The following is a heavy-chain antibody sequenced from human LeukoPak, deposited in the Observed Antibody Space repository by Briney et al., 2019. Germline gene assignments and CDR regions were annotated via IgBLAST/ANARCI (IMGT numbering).Heavy chain of an antibody. CDR3: TRDKYDILSC. J-gene: IGHJ4*02. V-gene: IGHV3-49*04. CDR1: GFTFGDYA. Sequence: GGSLRLSCTASGFTFGDYAMSWVRQAPGKGLEWVGFIRSKAYGGTTEYAASVKGRFTISRDDSKSIAYLQMNSLKTEDTAVYYCTRDKYDILSCWGRGTLVTVSS. D-gene: IGHD3-9*01. CDR2: IRSKAYGGTT.